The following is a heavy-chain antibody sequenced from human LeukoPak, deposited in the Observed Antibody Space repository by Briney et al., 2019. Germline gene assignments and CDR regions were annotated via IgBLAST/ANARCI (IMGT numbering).Heavy chain of an antibody. CDR3: ASFDYRNNFDY. CDR1: GGSISIGDYY. D-gene: IGHD4-11*01. J-gene: IGHJ4*02. V-gene: IGHV4-30-4*08. CDR2: IYYSGST. Sequence: SSETLSLTCTVSGGSISIGDYYWSWIRQPPGKGLEWIGYIYYSGSTYYNPSLKSRVTISVDTSKNQFSLKLSSVTAADTAVYYCASFDYRNNFDYWGQGTLVTVSS.